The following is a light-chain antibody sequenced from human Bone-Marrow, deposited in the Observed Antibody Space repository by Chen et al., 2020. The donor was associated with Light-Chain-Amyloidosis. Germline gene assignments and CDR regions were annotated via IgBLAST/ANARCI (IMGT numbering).Light chain of an antibody. Sequence: EIVLTQSPATVSLSPGDIATLSCRASESISFYLTWYQQKPGQAPRLLIYDASHRATGIPARFSGSGSETDFTLTITNLEPDDFAVYYCQQRSSWPTFGQGTRLEI. CDR3: QQRSSWPT. CDR1: ESISFY. J-gene: IGKJ5*01. V-gene: IGKV3-11*01. CDR2: DAS.